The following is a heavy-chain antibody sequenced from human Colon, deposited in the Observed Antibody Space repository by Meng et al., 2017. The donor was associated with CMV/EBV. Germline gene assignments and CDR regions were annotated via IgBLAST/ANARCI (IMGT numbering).Heavy chain of an antibody. D-gene: IGHD3-22*01. Sequence: ASGFTFSNYAMDWVRQATGKGLEWVSTLSGSGTSTYFADSVKGRLTISRDNSNNTMFLQMNSLRAEDTALYYCVKDQGNSGYYQFDYWGQGSLVTVSS. J-gene: IGHJ4*02. CDR2: LSGSGTST. V-gene: IGHV3-23*01. CDR1: GFTFSNYA. CDR3: VKDQGNSGYYQFDY.